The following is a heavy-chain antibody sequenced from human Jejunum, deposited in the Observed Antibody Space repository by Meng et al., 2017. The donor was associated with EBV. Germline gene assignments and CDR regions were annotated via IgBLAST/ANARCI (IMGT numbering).Heavy chain of an antibody. V-gene: IGHV4-30-2*06. D-gene: IGHD6-19*01. CDR2: IYHSGSA. J-gene: IGHJ5*02. Sequence: QLHLQESGSGLVKPSQXLSLTCAVSGGSISTGGYSWHWIRQSPGKGLEWIGYIYHSGSAYYNPSLKSRLILSVDRSRDQFSLELISVTAADTAVYYCARGNSGFDHWGQGTLVTVSS. CDR3: ARGNSGFDH. CDR1: GGSISTGGYS.